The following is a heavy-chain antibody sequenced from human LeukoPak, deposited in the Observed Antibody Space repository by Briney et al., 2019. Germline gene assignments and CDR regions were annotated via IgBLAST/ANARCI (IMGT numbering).Heavy chain of an antibody. V-gene: IGHV3-23*01. J-gene: IGHJ4*02. CDR3: AKGYGPGSYPFRRPFDY. Sequence: GGSLILSCAVSGFTFSSYAMYWVRQAPGKGLEWVSTISGSGGSTYYADSVKGRFTISRDNSKNTLYLQMNSLRAEDTAVYYCAKGYGPGSYPFRRPFDYWGQGTLVTVSS. CDR1: GFTFSSYA. CDR2: ISGSGGST. D-gene: IGHD3-10*01.